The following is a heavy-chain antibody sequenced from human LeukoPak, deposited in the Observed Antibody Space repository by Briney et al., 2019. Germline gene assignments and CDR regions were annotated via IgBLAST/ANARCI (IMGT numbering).Heavy chain of an antibody. D-gene: IGHD3-16*01. CDR2: IYNDGNT. V-gene: IGHV3-53*01. CDR3: ARDGALGL. J-gene: IGHJ4*02. Sequence: GGSLRLSCAASGFTVSSNYMNWVRQAPGKGLEWVSVIYNDGNTYYADSVEGRFTISRDNSKNTLYLQMNSLRAEDTAVYYCARDGALGLWGQGTLVTVSS. CDR1: GFTVSSNY.